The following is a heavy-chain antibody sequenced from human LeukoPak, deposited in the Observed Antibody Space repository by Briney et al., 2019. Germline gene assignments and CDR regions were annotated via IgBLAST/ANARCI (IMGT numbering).Heavy chain of an antibody. Sequence: ASVKVSCKASGYTFTGYYMHWVRQASGQGLEWMGWMNPNSGNTGYAQKFQGGVTITRNTSISTAYMELSSLRSEDTAVYYCARTENYYDFWSGCYYYYYMDVWGKGTTVTVSS. CDR1: GYTFTGYY. J-gene: IGHJ6*03. V-gene: IGHV1-8*03. CDR3: ARTENYYDFWSGCYYYYYMDV. D-gene: IGHD3-3*01. CDR2: MNPNSGNT.